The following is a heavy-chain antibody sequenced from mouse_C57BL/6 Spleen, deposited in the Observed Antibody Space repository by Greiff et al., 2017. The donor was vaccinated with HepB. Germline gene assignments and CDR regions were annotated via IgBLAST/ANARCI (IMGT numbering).Heavy chain of an antibody. CDR2: IWSGGST. D-gene: IGHD1-1*01. J-gene: IGHJ1*03. CDR3: ARSDTRNWYFDV. Sequence: VKLMESGPGLVQPSQSLSITCTVSGFSLTSYGVHWVRQSPGKGLEWLGVIWSGGSTDYNAAFISRLSISKDNSKSQVFFKMNSLQADDTAIDYCARSDTRNWYFDVWGTGTTVTVSS. CDR1: GFSLTSYG. V-gene: IGHV2-2*01.